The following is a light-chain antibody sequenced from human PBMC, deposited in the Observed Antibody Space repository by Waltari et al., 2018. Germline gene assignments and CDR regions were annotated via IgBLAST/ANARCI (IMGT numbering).Light chain of an antibody. CDR2: EVT. V-gene: IGLV2-8*01. Sequence: QSALTQPPSASGSPGQAVTISCTGSSGDVGYYDFVSWYQQHPGKVPRRLIFEVTRRASGFPDRFSCSKSETTASLTVSGLQPEDEADYYCTSFAASGDLVFGGGTKLTVL. CDR3: TSFAASGDLV. J-gene: IGLJ3*02. CDR1: SGDVGYYDF.